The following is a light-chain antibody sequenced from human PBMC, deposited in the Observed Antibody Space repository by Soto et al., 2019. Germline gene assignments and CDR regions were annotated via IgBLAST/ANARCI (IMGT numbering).Light chain of an antibody. J-gene: IGKJ4*01. V-gene: IGKV1-9*01. CDR1: QGITSF. CDR2: TAS. CDR3: QQLNSYPLT. Sequence: DIQLTQSPSFLSASVGDRVSITCRASQGITSFLAWYQQIPGKAPKLLIYTASTLQSGVPPRFSGTGSGTEFTITISSLQPEDFVTYYCQQLNSYPLTFGGGTRVAIK.